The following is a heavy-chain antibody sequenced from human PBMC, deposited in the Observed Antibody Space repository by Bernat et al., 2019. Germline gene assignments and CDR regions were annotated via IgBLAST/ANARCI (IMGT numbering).Heavy chain of an antibody. CDR2: VYFSGVT. V-gene: IGHV4-39*01. J-gene: IGHJ3*02. D-gene: IGHD3-22*01. Sequence: QVQLQESGPGLVKPSETLSLTCTVSAGSISSNNYFWGWIREPPGKGLEWIGSVYFSGVTYYNPSLKGRVTISVDTSKNQFSLKLSSATAADTAVYYCANPWRATYYYGSSGYYGWDAFDSWGQGTMVTVSS. CDR1: AGSISSNNYF. CDR3: ANPWRATYYYGSSGYYGWDAFDS.